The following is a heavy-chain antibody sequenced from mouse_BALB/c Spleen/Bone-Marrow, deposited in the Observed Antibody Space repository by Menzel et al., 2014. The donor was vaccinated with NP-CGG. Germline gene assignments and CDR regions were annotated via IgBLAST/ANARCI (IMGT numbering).Heavy chain of an antibody. D-gene: IGHD1-1*01. CDR1: GYTFTSYY. J-gene: IGHJ4*01. Sequence: VMLVESGPELVKPGASVRISCKASGYTFTSYYIHWLKQRPGQGLEWIGWIYPGNVNTKYNEKFKGKATLTADKSSGTAYMQLSSLTSEDSAVYFCARSFYGGSMDYWGQGTSVTVSS. CDR2: IYPGNVNT. V-gene: IGHV1S56*01. CDR3: ARSFYGGSMDY.